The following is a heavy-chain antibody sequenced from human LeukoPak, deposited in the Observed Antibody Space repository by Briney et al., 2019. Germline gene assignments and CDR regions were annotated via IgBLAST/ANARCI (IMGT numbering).Heavy chain of an antibody. CDR2: IIPIFGTA. V-gene: IGHV1-69*05. CDR3: ARGVPYSNYAHDDYYYYMDV. D-gene: IGHD4-11*01. Sequence: VASVKVSCKASGGTFSSYAISWVRQAPGQGLEWMGGIIPIFGTANYAQKFQGRVTITTDESTSTAYMGLSSLRSEDTAVYYCARGVPYSNYAHDDYYYYMDVWGKGTTVTVSS. CDR1: GGTFSSYA. J-gene: IGHJ6*03.